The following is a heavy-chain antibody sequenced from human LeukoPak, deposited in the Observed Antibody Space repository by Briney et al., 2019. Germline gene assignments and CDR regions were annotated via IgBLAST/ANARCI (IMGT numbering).Heavy chain of an antibody. Sequence: SETLSLTCTVSGGSISSYYWSWIRQPAGKGLEWIGRIYTSGSTNYNPSLKSRVTMSVDTSKNQFSLKLSSVTAADTAVYYCARVGAHHYYDSTDDAFDIWGQGTMVTVFS. J-gene: IGHJ3*02. CDR2: IYTSGST. CDR1: GGSISSYY. D-gene: IGHD3-22*01. V-gene: IGHV4-4*07. CDR3: ARVGAHHYYDSTDDAFDI.